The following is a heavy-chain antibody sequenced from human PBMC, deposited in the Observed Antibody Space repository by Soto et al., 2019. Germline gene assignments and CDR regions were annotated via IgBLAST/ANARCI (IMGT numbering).Heavy chain of an antibody. CDR1: GDSISSDKW. CDR3: ARSDGRY. J-gene: IGHJ4*02. CDR2: IHHSGNS. V-gene: IGHV4-4*02. Sequence: PSETLSLTCAVSGDSISSDKWWSWVRHPPGKGLEWIGEIHHSGNSNYNPSLKSRVIISVDKSKNQFSLKLSSVTDADTAVYYCARSDGRYWGQGTLGTV.